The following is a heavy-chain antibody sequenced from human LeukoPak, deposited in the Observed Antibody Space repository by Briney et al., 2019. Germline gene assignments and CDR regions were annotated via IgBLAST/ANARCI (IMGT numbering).Heavy chain of an antibody. CDR1: GASIRSSAYY. J-gene: IGHJ4*02. Sequence: SETLSLTCTVSGASIRSSAYYWGWIRQPPGKGLEWIGHVNYNGNTYYNPSLKSRVTICVDTSKNQFSLKLTSVTAADTAVYYCARRGGDDYNRRFDSWGQGTLVTVSS. D-gene: IGHD5-24*01. CDR2: VNYNGNT. V-gene: IGHV4-39*01. CDR3: ARRGGDDYNRRFDS.